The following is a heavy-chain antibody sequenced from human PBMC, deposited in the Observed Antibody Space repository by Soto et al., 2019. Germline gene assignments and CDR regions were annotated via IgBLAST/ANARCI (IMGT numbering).Heavy chain of an antibody. Sequence: PGGSLRLSCAASGFRFRDFFMDWVRQAPGKGLEWVGRSRNKNNDYNTDYAASVKGRFTISRHESENSLLLQMNNLKIEDTAVYYCALNYYGRDVLGHGTTVTVSS. CDR2: SRNKNNDYNT. V-gene: IGHV3-72*01. CDR3: ALNYYGRDV. J-gene: IGHJ6*02. CDR1: GFRFRDFF.